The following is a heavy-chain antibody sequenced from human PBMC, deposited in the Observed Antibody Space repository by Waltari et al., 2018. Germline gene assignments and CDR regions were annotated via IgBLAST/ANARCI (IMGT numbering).Heavy chain of an antibody. CDR3: AAGDYYDSSGYYYDPDFDY. J-gene: IGHJ4*02. Sequence: EVQLVESGGGLVKPGGSLRLSCAASGFTFSSYSMNWVRQAPGKGLEWVSSISSSSSYIYYADSVKGRFTISRDNAKNSLYLQMNSLRAEDTAVYYCAAGDYYDSSGYYYDPDFDYWGQGTLVTVSS. CDR1: GFTFSSYS. V-gene: IGHV3-21*01. D-gene: IGHD3-22*01. CDR2: ISSSSSYI.